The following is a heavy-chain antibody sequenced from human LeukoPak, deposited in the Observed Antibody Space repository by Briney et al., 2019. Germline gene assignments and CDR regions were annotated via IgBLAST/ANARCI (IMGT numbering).Heavy chain of an antibody. V-gene: IGHV4-61*02. D-gene: IGHD6-13*01. J-gene: IGHJ4*02. Sequence: PSETLSLTCTVSGASIGSRGYYWRWIRQPAGKGLEWIGRINVSGSTKYNPSLKSRVSISVDMSKNQFSLKLSSVTAADTAVYYCARALGGAAAGTGVGYFDYWGQGTLVTVSS. CDR3: ARALGGAAAGTGVGYFDY. CDR2: INVSGST. CDR1: GASIGSRGYY.